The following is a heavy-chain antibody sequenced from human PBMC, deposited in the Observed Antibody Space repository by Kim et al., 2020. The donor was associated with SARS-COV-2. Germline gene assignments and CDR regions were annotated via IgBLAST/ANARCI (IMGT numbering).Heavy chain of an antibody. CDR1: GFTFSSYA. D-gene: IGHD3-9*01. CDR2: ISYDGSNK. V-gene: IGHV3-30*04. J-gene: IGHJ4*02. CDR3: ARDGPTFDGVNYYFDY. Sequence: GGSLRLSCAASGFTFSSYAMHWVRQAPGKGLEWVAVISYDGSNKYYADSVKGRFTISRDNSKNTLYLQMNSLRAEDTAVYYCARDGPTFDGVNYYFDYWGQGTLVTVSS.